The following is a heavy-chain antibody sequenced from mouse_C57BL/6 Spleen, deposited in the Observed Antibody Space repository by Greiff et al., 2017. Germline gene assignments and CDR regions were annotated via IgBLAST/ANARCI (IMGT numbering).Heavy chain of an antibody. J-gene: IGHJ2*01. Sequence: VQLQQSGPELVKPGASVKISCKASGYAFSSSWMNWVKQRPGKGLEWIGRIYPGDGDTNYNGKFKGKATLTADKSSSTAYMQLSSLTSEDSAVYFCARALYYYGISLDCWGQGTTLTVSS. D-gene: IGHD1-1*01. V-gene: IGHV1-82*01. CDR3: ARALYYYGISLDC. CDR2: IYPGDGDT. CDR1: GYAFSSSW.